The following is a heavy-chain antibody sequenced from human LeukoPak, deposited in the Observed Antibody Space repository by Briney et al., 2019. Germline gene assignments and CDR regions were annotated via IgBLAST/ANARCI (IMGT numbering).Heavy chain of an antibody. V-gene: IGHV4-59*01. J-gene: IGHJ6*03. CDR2: IYYSGST. D-gene: IGHD3-22*01. Sequence: PSVTLSLTCTVSGGSISSYYWNWIRQPPGKGLEWIGYIYYSGSTNYNPSLKSRVTISVDTSKNQFSLKLSSVTAADTAVYYCARSTYYYDSSGYSYSSYYYMDVWGKGTTVTISS. CDR1: GGSISSYY. CDR3: ARSTYYYDSSGYSYSSYYYMDV.